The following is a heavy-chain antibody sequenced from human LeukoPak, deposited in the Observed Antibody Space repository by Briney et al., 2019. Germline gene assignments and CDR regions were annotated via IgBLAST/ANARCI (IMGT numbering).Heavy chain of an antibody. CDR1: VYTFTSYY. Sequence: ASVKVSCKASVYTFTSYYMHCVRHAPGQGLEWRGIINPSGGSTSYAQKFQGRVTMTRDMSTSTVYIELSSLRAEDTAVYYCAKDEYYYDSSGYYRDAFDIWGQGTMVTVSS. J-gene: IGHJ3*02. CDR2: INPSGGST. D-gene: IGHD3-22*01. V-gene: IGHV1-46*01. CDR3: AKDEYYYDSSGYYRDAFDI.